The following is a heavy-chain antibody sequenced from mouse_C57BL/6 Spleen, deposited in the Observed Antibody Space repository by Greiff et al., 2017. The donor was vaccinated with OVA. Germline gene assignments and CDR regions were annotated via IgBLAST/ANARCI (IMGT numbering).Heavy chain of an antibody. CDR1: GYTFTSYW. D-gene: IGHD2-4*01. CDR2: IYPSDSET. V-gene: IGHV1-61*01. Sequence: VQLQQPGAELVRPGSSVKLSCKASGYTFTSYWMDWVKQRPGQGLEWIGNIYPSDSETHYNQKFKDKATLTVDKSSSTAYMQLSSLTSEDSAVYYCARGDYDGGYFDCWGQGTTLTVSS. CDR3: ARGDYDGGYFDC. J-gene: IGHJ2*01.